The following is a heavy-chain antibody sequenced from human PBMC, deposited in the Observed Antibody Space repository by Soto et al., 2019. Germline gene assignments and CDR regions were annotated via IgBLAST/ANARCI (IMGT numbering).Heavy chain of an antibody. J-gene: IGHJ2*01. CDR1: GGSMSNYY. Sequence: QVLELGPGLLKSSETLSLTCIVSGGSMSNYYWSWIRQPPGKGLEWIGYIYYSGNTKYNPSLKSRVTISKDTSKNQFSLKLSSVTAADTAVYYCARVGYSSSWFWYFDLWGRGTLVTVSS. CDR3: ARVGYSSSWFWYFDL. V-gene: IGHV4-59*01. D-gene: IGHD6-13*01. CDR2: IYYSGNT.